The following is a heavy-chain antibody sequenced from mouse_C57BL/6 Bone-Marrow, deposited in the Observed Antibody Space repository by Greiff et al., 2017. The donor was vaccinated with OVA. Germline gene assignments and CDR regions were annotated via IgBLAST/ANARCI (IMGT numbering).Heavy chain of an antibody. CDR3: ARCDAFYAMDY. CDR1: GFTFSDYG. J-gene: IGHJ4*01. CDR2: INSGSSST. Sequence: DVMLVESGGGLVKPGGSLKLSCAASGFTFSDYGMHWVRQAPEKGLEWVAYINSGSSSTYYADTLKGRFTISRDNAKNTLYLQMTSLRSEDTAMYYCARCDAFYAMDYWGQGTSVTVSS. V-gene: IGHV5-17*01.